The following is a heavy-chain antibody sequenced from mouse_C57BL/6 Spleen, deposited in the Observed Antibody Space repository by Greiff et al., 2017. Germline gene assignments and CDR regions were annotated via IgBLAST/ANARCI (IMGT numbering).Heavy chain of an antibody. CDR3: ASSPIYYYSSSYWYFDV. Sequence: VQLQQSGPELVKPGASVKIPCKASGYTFTDYNMHWVKQSHGKSLEWIGDINPNNGGTIYNQKFKGKATLTVDKSSSTAYMELRSQTSEDTAVYYWASSPIYYYSSSYWYFDVWGKGTTVTVSS. V-gene: IGHV1-18*01. D-gene: IGHD1-1*01. J-gene: IGHJ1*03. CDR2: INPNNGGT. CDR1: GYTFTDYN.